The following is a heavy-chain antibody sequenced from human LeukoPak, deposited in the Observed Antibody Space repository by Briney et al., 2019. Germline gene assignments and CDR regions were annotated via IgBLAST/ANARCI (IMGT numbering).Heavy chain of an antibody. V-gene: IGHV1-8*01. CDR1: GYTFTSYD. Sequence: ASVKVSCKASGYTFTSYDINWVRQATGQGLEWMGWMNPNSGNKCYAQKFQGRVTMTRNTSISTAYMVMSRLRSDDTAVYYCARGRGYCSSTRCYRFDPWGQGTLVTVSS. D-gene: IGHD2-2*03. CDR3: ARGRGYCSSTRCYRFDP. CDR2: MNPNSGNK. J-gene: IGHJ5*02.